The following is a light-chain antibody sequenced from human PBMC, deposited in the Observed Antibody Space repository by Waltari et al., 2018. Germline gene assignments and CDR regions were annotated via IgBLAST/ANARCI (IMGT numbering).Light chain of an antibody. CDR3: QQYHSPPYT. V-gene: IGKV4-1*01. Sequence: DIVMTQSPDSLAVSLGERASINCKSSQSVLHSPVNKDYLAWFQQRPGQPPKLLIYWASTRESGVPDRFSGSGSVTDFTLTISSLQAEDVAVYYCQQYHSPPYTFGQGTKLEIK. J-gene: IGKJ2*01. CDR2: WAS. CDR1: QSVLHSPVNKDY.